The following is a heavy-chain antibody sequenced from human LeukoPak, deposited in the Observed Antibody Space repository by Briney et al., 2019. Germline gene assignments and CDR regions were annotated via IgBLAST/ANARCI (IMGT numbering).Heavy chain of an antibody. CDR3: ARSGVWPLPRYNWFDP. V-gene: IGHV4-39*01. CDR1: GASISSSSYY. D-gene: IGHD3-16*01. J-gene: IGHJ5*02. CDR2: IYYSGST. Sequence: SETLSLTCTVSGASISSSSYYWGWLRRPPGKGLEWIGRIYYSGSTYYNPPLKRRVTISVDTSKNQFSLKLSSVTAADTAVYYCARSGVWPLPRYNWFDPWGQGTLVTVSS.